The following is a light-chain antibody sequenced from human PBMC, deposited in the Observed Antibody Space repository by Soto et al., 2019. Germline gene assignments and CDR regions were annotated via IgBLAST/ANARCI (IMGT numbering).Light chain of an antibody. J-gene: IGKJ1*01. CDR2: AAS. CDR1: ESVTSS. CDR3: QQYNIWPLWT. V-gene: IGKV3-15*01. Sequence: EIVMTQSPATLSLSAGDRATLSFRASESVTSSLAWYQQKPGQPPRLLIYAASTRATDVPARFSGGGSETEFTLTISSLQSEDFAVYFCQQYNIWPLWTFGQGTKVDIK.